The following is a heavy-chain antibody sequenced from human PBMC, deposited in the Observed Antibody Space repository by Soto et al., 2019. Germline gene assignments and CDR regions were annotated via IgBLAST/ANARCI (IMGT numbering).Heavy chain of an antibody. V-gene: IGHV3-73*01. CDR2: IRSKANSYAT. J-gene: IGHJ4*02. CDR1: GFTFSGSA. CDR3: TSGEDYVWGSYPFDY. Sequence: EVQLVESGGGLVQPGGSLKLSCAASGFTFSGSAMHWVRQASGKGLEWVGRIRSKANSYATAYAASVKGRFTISRDDSKNTAYLQMNSLKTEDTAVYYCTSGEDYVWGSYPFDYWGQGTLVTVSS. D-gene: IGHD3-16*02.